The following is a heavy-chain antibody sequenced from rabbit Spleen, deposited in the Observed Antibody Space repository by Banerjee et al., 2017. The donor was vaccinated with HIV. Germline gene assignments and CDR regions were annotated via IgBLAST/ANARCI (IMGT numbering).Heavy chain of an antibody. CDR1: GFSFSSSYD. CDR3: ARETNSGWGVVSFYFNL. D-gene: IGHD4-1*01. V-gene: IGHV1S45*01. CDR2: IYTGNGRT. Sequence: QEQLVESGGDLVKPGASLTLTCTVSGFSFSSSYDMCWVRQAPGKGLEWIGCIYTGNGRTYYASGAKVRFSISKASSTTGTLQMISLTAADTATYFCARETNSGWGVVSFYFNLWGPGTLVTVS. J-gene: IGHJ4*01.